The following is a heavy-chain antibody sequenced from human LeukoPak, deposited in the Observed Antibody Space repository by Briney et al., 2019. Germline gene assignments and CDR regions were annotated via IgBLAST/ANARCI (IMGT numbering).Heavy chain of an antibody. CDR1: GFTFSSYA. D-gene: IGHD3-10*01. Sequence: GGTLRLSCAASGFTFSSYAMSWVRQAPGKGLEWVSAISGSGGSTYYADSVKGRFTISRDNSKNTLYLQMNSLRAEDTAVYYCAGLYYYGSGSYPVFSEYFQHWGQGTLVTVSS. CDR2: ISGSGGST. CDR3: AGLYYYGSGSYPVFSEYFQH. J-gene: IGHJ1*01. V-gene: IGHV3-23*01.